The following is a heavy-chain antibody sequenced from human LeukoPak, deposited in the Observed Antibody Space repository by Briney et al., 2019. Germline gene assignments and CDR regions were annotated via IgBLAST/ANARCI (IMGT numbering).Heavy chain of an antibody. D-gene: IGHD6-13*01. CDR3: ARQYSSSWYRGGLYYFDY. CDR1: GFTFSSYW. V-gene: IGHV3-7*01. J-gene: IGHJ4*02. Sequence: SGGSLRLSCAASGFTFSSYWMSWVRQAPGKGLEWVANIKQDGSEKYYVDSVKGRFTISRDNAKNSLYLQMNSLRAEDTAVYYCARQYSSSWYRGGLYYFDYWGQETLVTVSS. CDR2: IKQDGSEK.